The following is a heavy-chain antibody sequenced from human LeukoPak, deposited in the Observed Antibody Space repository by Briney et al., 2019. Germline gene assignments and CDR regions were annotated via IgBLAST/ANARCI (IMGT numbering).Heavy chain of an antibody. CDR3: ARRASYDYVWGSYRALYYFDY. V-gene: IGHV4-38-2*02. Sequence: PSETLSLTCTVSGSSISSAYYWGWIRQPPGQGLEWIGNMYHSGNTYYNPSLKSRVTMSVDTSKNQFSLKLSSVTAADTAVYYCARRASYDYVWGSYRALYYFDYWGQGTLVTVSS. CDR2: MYHSGNT. CDR1: GSSISSAYY. D-gene: IGHD3-16*02. J-gene: IGHJ4*02.